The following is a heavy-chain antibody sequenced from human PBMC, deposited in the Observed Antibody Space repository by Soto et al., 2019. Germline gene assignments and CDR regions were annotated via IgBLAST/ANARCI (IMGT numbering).Heavy chain of an antibody. CDR2: ISSSSSYT. Sequence: PGGSLRLSCAASGFTFSDYYMSWIRQAPGKGLEWVSYISSSSSYTNYADSVKGRFTISRDNAKNSLYLQMNSLRAEDTAVYYCARGVYYYDSSGSNNWFDPWGQGTLVTVSS. CDR1: GFTFSDYY. V-gene: IGHV3-11*05. J-gene: IGHJ5*02. D-gene: IGHD3-22*01. CDR3: ARGVYYYDSSGSNNWFDP.